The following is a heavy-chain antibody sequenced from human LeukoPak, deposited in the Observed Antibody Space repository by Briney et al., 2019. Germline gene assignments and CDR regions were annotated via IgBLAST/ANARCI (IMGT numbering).Heavy chain of an antibody. CDR2: LYYSGST. CDR1: GGSISSYY. V-gene: IGHV4-59*12. Sequence: SETLSLTCTVSGGSISSYYWSWIRQPPGKGLEWIGYLYYSGSTYYNPSLKSRVTISVDTSKNQFSLKLSSVTAADTAVYYCARSTVTSLDYWGQGTLVTVSS. D-gene: IGHD4-17*01. CDR3: ARSTVTSLDY. J-gene: IGHJ4*02.